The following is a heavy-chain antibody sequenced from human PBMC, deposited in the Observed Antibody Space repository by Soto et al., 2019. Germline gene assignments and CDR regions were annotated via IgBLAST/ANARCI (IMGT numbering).Heavy chain of an antibody. J-gene: IGHJ5*02. D-gene: IGHD1-7*01. CDR2: MYSSGTT. V-gene: IGHV4-39*07. Sequence: PSETLSLTCTVSGGSISSYSYYWGWIRQPPGKSLQWIGSMYSSGTTYYNPSLKSRVSMSADTSKNQFSLKLTSVTAADTAVYYCARDGHSNWNYFDPWGQGTLVTVS. CDR3: ARDGHSNWNYFDP. CDR1: GGSISSYSYY.